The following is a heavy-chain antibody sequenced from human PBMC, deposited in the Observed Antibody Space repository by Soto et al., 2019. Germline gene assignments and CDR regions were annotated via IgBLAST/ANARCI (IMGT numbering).Heavy chain of an antibody. V-gene: IGHV5-51*01. CDR2: IYPGDSDT. CDR1: GYSFTSYW. Sequence: GESLKISCKGSGYSFTSYWIGWVRRMPGKGLEWMGIIYPGDSDTRYSPSFQGQVTISADKSISTAYLQWSSLKASDTAMYYCARPADTYSSSSYMDVWGQGTTVTVSS. J-gene: IGHJ6*02. D-gene: IGHD6-13*01. CDR3: ARPADTYSSSSYMDV.